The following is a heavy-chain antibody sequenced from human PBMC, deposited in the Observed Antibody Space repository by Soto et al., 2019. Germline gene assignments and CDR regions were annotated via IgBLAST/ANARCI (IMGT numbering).Heavy chain of an antibody. CDR3: AKYIGVGDGAGDNAFDI. D-gene: IGHD3-10*01. V-gene: IGHV3-9*01. CDR2: MSWNSGSV. J-gene: IGHJ3*02. CDR1: GFTFDAYA. Sequence: EVQLVESGGGVVQPGRSLRLSCAASGFTFDAYAMHWVRQAPGKGLEWVSGMSWNSGSVGDADSVKGRFTISRDNAKNALYLQMDSLRAEDTALYYCAKYIGVGDGAGDNAFDIWGQGTMVTVSS.